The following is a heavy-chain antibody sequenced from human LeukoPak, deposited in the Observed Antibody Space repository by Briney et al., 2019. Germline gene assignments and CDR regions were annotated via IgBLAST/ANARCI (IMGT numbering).Heavy chain of an antibody. Sequence: ASVKVSCKASGYTLTDYFMNWMRQAPGQRLEWMGWINAGNGNTGYAQKFQGRVTITRNTSISTAYMELSSLRSEDTAVYYCARATYYDFWSGYYHYFDYWGQGTLVTVSS. J-gene: IGHJ4*02. V-gene: IGHV1/OR15-3*01. CDR1: GYTLTDYF. CDR2: INAGNGNT. CDR3: ARATYYDFWSGYYHYFDY. D-gene: IGHD3-3*01.